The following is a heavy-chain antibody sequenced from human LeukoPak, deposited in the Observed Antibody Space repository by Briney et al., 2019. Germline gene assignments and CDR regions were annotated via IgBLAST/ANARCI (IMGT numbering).Heavy chain of an antibody. V-gene: IGHV3-11*01. CDR3: PRDETKADSYGFDY. Sequence: GGSLRLSCAASGFTFSDYYMSWIRQAPGKGLEWVSYISSSGSTIYYADSVKGRFTISRDNAKNSLYLQMNSLRAEDTAVYYCPRDETKADSYGFDYWGQGTLVTVSS. J-gene: IGHJ4*02. CDR2: ISSSGSTI. D-gene: IGHD5-18*01. CDR1: GFTFSDYY.